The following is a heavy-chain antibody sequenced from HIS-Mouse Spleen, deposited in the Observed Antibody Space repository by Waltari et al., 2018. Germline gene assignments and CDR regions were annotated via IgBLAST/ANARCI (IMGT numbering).Heavy chain of an antibody. CDR1: GFSLSTSGMC. V-gene: IGHV2-70*15. J-gene: IGHJ4*02. D-gene: IGHD6-19*01. CDR3: ARIAEGYTSGWYAFDY. CDR2: IAWEDDK. Sequence: QVTLRESGPALVKPTQTLTLTCTFSGFSLSTSGMCVSWIRQPPGKALEWLARIAWEDDKYYSTSLKTRLTISRDTSKNQVVLTMTNMDPLDTATYYCARIAEGYTSGWYAFDYWGQGTLVTVSS.